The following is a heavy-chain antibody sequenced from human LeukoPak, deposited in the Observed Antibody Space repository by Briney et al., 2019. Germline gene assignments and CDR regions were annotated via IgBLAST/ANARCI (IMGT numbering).Heavy chain of an antibody. CDR1: GFTFSSYA. V-gene: IGHV3-23*01. D-gene: IGHD3-3*01. Sequence: PGGSLRLSCAASGFTFSSYAMSWVRRAPGKGLEWVSAISGSGGSTYYADSVKGRFTISRDNSKNTLYLQMNSLRAEDTAVYYCVKDSYDFWSGPGAFDIWGQGTMVTVSS. CDR3: VKDSYDFWSGPGAFDI. J-gene: IGHJ3*02. CDR2: ISGSGGST.